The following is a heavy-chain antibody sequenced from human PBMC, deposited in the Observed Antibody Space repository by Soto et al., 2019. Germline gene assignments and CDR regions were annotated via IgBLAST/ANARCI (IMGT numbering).Heavy chain of an antibody. CDR1: GGSINTGGYY. Sequence: QVQLQESGPGLVKPSQTLSLTCTVSGGSINTGGYYWGWIRHLPGEGLEWIGHIFYTGTAYYNPSIRSRVTVSIDTSENTFSLNMYSVTAADTAMYYCARRLDDTPETFVNWFDLWGHGILVTISS. J-gene: IGHJ5*02. D-gene: IGHD2-15*01. CDR3: ARRLDDTPETFVNWFDL. V-gene: IGHV4-31*03. CDR2: IFYTGTA.